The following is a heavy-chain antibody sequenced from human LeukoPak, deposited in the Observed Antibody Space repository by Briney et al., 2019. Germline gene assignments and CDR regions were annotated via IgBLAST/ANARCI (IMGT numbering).Heavy chain of an antibody. J-gene: IGHJ4*02. V-gene: IGHV3-30*18. CDR2: ISYDGSNK. Sequence: PGGSLRLSCAASGFTFSSYGMHWVRQAPGKGLEWVAVISYDGSNKYYADSVKGRFTISRDNSKNTLYLQMNSLRAEDTAVYYCAKDNAVRGVMDLVYWRQGTLVTVSS. CDR1: GFTFSSYG. D-gene: IGHD3-10*01. CDR3: AKDNAVRGVMDLVY.